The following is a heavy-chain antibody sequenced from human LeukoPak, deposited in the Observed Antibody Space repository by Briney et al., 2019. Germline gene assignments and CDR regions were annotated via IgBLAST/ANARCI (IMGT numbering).Heavy chain of an antibody. CDR1: GGSFRGYY. CDR2: INHSGST. Sequence: LETLSLPCAVYGGSFRGYYCGWIRQPPGKGLEWIGEINHSGSTNYNPSLTSRVTISVDTSKNQFSMELGYVTAADTAVYYCARERRGSIRYWGQGTLVTVSS. V-gene: IGHV4-34*01. CDR3: ARERRGSIRY. J-gene: IGHJ4*02. D-gene: IGHD5-12*01.